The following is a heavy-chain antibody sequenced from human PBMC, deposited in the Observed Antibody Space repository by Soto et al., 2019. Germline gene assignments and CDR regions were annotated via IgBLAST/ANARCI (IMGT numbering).Heavy chain of an antibody. CDR2: IDYSGSRT. D-gene: IGHD3-3*01. Sequence: GGSLRLSCAASGFTFSSHEINWVRQAPGKGLEWVSYIDYSGSRTDYADSVEGRFTISRDNAKNSLYLQMYSLRAEDTAIYYCVRDRTLLVPTSIDYWGHGTLVTVSS. CDR3: VRDRTLLVPTSIDY. J-gene: IGHJ4*01. V-gene: IGHV3-48*03. CDR1: GFTFSSHE.